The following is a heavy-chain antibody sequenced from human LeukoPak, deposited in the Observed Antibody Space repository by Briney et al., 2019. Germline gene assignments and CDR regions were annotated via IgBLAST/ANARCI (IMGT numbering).Heavy chain of an antibody. CDR1: GFTFSGYA. CDR2: ISYDGSNK. D-gene: IGHD6-19*01. V-gene: IGHV3-30-3*01. J-gene: IGHJ4*02. CDR3: AREQWLVHYFDY. Sequence: GASLRLSCAASGFTFSGYAMHWVRQAPGKGLEWVAVISYDGSNKYYAESVKGRFTISRDNSKNTLYLQMNSLRAEDTAVYYCAREQWLVHYFDYWGQGTLVTVSS.